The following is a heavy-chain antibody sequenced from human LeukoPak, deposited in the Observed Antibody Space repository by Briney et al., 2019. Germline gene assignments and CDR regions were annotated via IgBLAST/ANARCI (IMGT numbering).Heavy chain of an antibody. CDR2: ISSSGSTI. Sequence: PGGSLRLSCAASGFTFSDYYMSWIRQAPGKGLELVSYISSSGSTIYYADSVKGRFTISRDNAKNSLYLQMNSLRAEDTAVYYCAGVGYYYDSSAYSGWGQGTLVTVSS. CDR3: AGVGYYYDSSAYSG. CDR1: GFTFSDYY. D-gene: IGHD3-22*01. J-gene: IGHJ4*02. V-gene: IGHV3-11*04.